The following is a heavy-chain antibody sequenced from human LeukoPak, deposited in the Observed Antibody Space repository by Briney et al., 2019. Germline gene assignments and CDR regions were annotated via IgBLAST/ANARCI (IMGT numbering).Heavy chain of an antibody. V-gene: IGHV1-46*01. CDR2: INPSGGST. Sequence: ASVKVSCKASGYTFTSYYMHWVRQAPGQGLEWMGIINPSGGSTSYAQKFQGRVTMTRDTSTSTVYMELSSLRSEDTAVYYCARSPGRVIARCSGGSCLPSSTDDAFDIWGQGTMVTVSS. J-gene: IGHJ3*02. CDR3: ARSPGRVIARCSGGSCLPSSTDDAFDI. CDR1: GYTFTSYY. D-gene: IGHD2-15*01.